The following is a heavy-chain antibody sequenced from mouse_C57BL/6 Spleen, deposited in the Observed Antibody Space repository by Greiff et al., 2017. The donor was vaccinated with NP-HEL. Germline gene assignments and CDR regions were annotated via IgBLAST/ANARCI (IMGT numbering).Heavy chain of an antibody. Sequence: VQLQQSGPELVKPGASVKISCKASGYAFSSSWMNWVKQRPGKGLEWIGRIYPGDGDTNYNGKFKGKATLTADKSSSTAYMQLSSLTSEDSAVYFCARYYYGSSYGESYFDYWGQGTTLTVSS. D-gene: IGHD1-1*01. CDR3: ARYYYGSSYGESYFDY. V-gene: IGHV1-82*01. J-gene: IGHJ2*01. CDR2: IYPGDGDT. CDR1: GYAFSSSW.